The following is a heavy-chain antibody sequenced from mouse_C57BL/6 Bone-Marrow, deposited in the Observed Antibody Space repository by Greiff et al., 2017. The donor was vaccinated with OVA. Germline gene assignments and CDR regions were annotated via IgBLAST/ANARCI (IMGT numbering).Heavy chain of an antibody. CDR2: IYPRSGNT. J-gene: IGHJ4*01. CDR1: GYTFTSYG. V-gene: IGHV1-81*01. D-gene: IGHD1-1*01. Sequence: VQLQESGAELARPGASVKLSCKASGYTFTSYGISWVKQRTGQGLEWIGEIYPRSGNTYYNEKFKGKATLTADKSSSTAYMELRSLTSEDSAVYFCAPLLLGYAMDYWGQGTSVTVSS. CDR3: APLLLGYAMDY.